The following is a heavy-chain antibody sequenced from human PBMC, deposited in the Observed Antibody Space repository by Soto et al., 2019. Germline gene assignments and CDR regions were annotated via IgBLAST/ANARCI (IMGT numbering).Heavy chain of an antibody. D-gene: IGHD6-19*01. Sequence: EVQLVESGGGVVRPGGSLRLSCAASGFTFDDYGMSWVRQAPGKGLEWVSGINWNGGSTGYADSVKGRFTISRDNAKNSLYLQMNSLRAEDTALYYCARDGSGYSSGWGGYFDYWGQGTLVTVSS. CDR3: ARDGSGYSSGWGGYFDY. CDR2: INWNGGST. CDR1: GFTFDDYG. J-gene: IGHJ4*02. V-gene: IGHV3-20*04.